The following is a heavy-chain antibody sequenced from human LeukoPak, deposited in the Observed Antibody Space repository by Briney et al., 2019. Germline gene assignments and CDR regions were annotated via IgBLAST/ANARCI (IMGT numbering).Heavy chain of an antibody. CDR2: IKDDGNDK. CDR1: GSTFSRFW. J-gene: IGHJ4*02. CDR3: ARTVVEVGGFSDVYDY. D-gene: IGHD2-21*01. V-gene: IGHV3-7*01. Sequence: PGGSLRLSCAASGSTFSRFWMSWVRQAPGKGLEWVANIKDDGNDKYYLDSVKGRSTISRDNADNSLYLQMNSLRAEDTAVYFCARTVVEVGGFSDVYDYWGQGALVTVSS.